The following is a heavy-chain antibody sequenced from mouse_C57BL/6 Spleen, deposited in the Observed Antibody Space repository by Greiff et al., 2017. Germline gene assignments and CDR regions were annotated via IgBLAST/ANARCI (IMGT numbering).Heavy chain of an antibody. Sequence: EVKLVESGEGLVKPGGSLKLSCAASGFTFSSYAMSWVRQTPEKRLEWVAYISSGGDYIYYADTVKGRFTISRDNARNTLYLQMSSLKSEDTAMYYCTREYVARYAMDYWGQGTSVTVSS. V-gene: IGHV5-9-1*02. CDR2: ISSGGDYI. CDR1: GFTFSSYA. J-gene: IGHJ4*01. CDR3: TREYVARYAMDY. D-gene: IGHD2-10*02.